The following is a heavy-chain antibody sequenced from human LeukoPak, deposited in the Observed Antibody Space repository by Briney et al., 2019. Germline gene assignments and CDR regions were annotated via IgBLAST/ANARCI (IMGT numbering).Heavy chain of an antibody. CDR1: GGTFSSYA. D-gene: IGHD1-1*01. J-gene: IGHJ5*02. Sequence: SVKVSCKASGGTFSSYAISWVRQAPGQGLEWMGRIIPILGIANYAQKFQGRVTITADKSTSTAYMELSSLRSEDTAVYYCARESTGTYLDWFDPWGQGTLVTVSS. CDR2: IIPILGIA. V-gene: IGHV1-69*04. CDR3: ARESTGTYLDWFDP.